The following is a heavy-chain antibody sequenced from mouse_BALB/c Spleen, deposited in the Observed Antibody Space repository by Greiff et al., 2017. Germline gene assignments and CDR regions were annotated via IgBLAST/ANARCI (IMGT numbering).Heavy chain of an antibody. J-gene: IGHJ3*01. CDR1: GFNIKDTY. Sequence: EVQLQESGAELVKPGASVKLSCTASGFNIKDTYMHWVKQRPEQGLEWIGRIDPANGNTKYDPKFQGKATITADTSSNTAYLQLSSLTSEDTAVYYCAGSDGAWFAYWGQGTLVTVSA. CDR3: AGSDGAWFAY. CDR2: IDPANGNT. V-gene: IGHV14-3*02.